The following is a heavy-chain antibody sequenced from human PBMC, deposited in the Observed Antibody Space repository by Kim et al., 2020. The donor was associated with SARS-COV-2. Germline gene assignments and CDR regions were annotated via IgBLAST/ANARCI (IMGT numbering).Heavy chain of an antibody. CDR2: IYYSGST. V-gene: IGHV4-39*01. D-gene: IGHD6-19*01. CDR1: GGSISSSSYY. J-gene: IGHJ3*02. CDR3: ARRGAYRKEYSSGLDAFDI. Sequence: SETLSLTCTVSGGSISSSSYYWGWIRQPPGKGLEWIGSIYYSGSTYYNPSLKSRVTISVDTSKNQFSLKLSSVTAADTAVYYCARRGAYRKEYSSGLDAFDIWGQGTMVTVSS.